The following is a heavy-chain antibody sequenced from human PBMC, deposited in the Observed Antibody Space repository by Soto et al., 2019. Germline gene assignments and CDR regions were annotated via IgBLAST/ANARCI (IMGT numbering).Heavy chain of an antibody. CDR3: ARGLGEAGIGWFDP. CDR1: GYTFTSYG. Sequence: QVQLVQSGAEVKKPGASVRVSCKTSGYTFTSYGINWVRQAPGQGLEWMGWISVDNGNTKYAQNVQGRVTMTTDTSTSTAYMELRSLRFDDTAVYYCARGLGEAGIGWFDPWGQGTLVTVSS. J-gene: IGHJ5*02. D-gene: IGHD6-19*01. CDR2: ISVDNGNT. V-gene: IGHV1-18*01.